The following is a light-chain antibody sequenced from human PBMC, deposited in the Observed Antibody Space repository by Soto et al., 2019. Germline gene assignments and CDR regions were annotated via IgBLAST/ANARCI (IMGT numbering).Light chain of an antibody. V-gene: IGKV4-1*01. CDR3: QQYENLPT. Sequence: DFVMTQSPDSLAVSLGERATINCKSSQSVLYSSNNKNYLAWYQQKPGRAPKLLIYDASNLEAGVPSRFRGSGSGTDFTFTISRLQPEDIATYYCQQYENLPTFGQGTRLETK. CDR2: DAS. CDR1: QSVLYSSNNKNY. J-gene: IGKJ5*01.